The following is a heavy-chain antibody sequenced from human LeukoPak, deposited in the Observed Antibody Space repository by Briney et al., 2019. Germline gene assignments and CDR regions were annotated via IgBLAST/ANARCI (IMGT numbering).Heavy chain of an antibody. D-gene: IGHD3-22*01. CDR2: IDWDDDK. J-gene: IGHJ4*02. CDR3: ARMVYDTKNFDY. Sequence: SGPALVKPTPTLTLTCTFFGFARKTSGMCVSWIRQPPGKALEWLARIDWDDDKYYSTSLKTRLTISKDTSKNQVVLTMTNMDPMDTATSCCARMVYDTKNFDYWGQGTLVTVSS. CDR1: GFARKTSGMC. V-gene: IGHV2-70*11.